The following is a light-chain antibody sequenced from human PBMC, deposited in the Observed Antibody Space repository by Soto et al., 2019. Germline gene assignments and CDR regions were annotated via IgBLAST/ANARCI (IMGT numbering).Light chain of an antibody. Sequence: QSVLTQPASVSGSPGQSIAISCSGNAVSYQLASWYQQQPGKAPKLILYDLTTRPSGVSNRFSGFKSGTTASLAISGLQAEDEGYYYCCSYVGTSNDVFGTGTKVTVL. V-gene: IGLV2-23*02. CDR2: DLT. CDR1: GNAVSYQL. J-gene: IGLJ1*01. CDR3: CSYVGTSNDV.